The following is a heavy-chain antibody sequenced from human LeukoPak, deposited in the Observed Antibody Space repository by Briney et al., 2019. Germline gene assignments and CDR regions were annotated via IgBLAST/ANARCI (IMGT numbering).Heavy chain of an antibody. V-gene: IGHV4-4*02. CDR1: GGSISSSSW. CDR3: ASGDCTTTSCYDDGFDI. J-gene: IGHJ3*02. Sequence: KSSGTLSLTCTVSGGSISSSSWWSWVRQPPGKGLECIGDIHHSGTTNYNPSLTSRLTMSVDTSKNQFSLKLSSVTAADTAVYYCASGDCTTTSCYDDGFDIWGQGTMVTVSS. CDR2: IHHSGTT. D-gene: IGHD2-2*01.